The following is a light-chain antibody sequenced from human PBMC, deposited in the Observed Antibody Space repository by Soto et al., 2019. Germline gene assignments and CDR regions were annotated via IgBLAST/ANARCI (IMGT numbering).Light chain of an antibody. J-gene: IGLJ1*01. V-gene: IGLV2-18*02. CDR1: SSDIGSSNG. Sequence: QSVLTQPPSVSGSPGQSVAISCTGTSSDIGSSNGVSWYQQPPGTAPKLMIYDVNNRPSGVPDRFSGSKSGNTASLTISGLQAEDEADYYCSSYTSSNTYVFGNGTKVTVL. CDR2: DVN. CDR3: SSYTSSNTYV.